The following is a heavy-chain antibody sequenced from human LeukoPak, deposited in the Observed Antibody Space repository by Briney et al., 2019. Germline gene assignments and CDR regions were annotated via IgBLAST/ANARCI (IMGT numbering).Heavy chain of an antibody. V-gene: IGHV4-34*01. D-gene: IGHD1-1*01. CDR3: ARTTHDRPRVASD. Sequence: PSETLSLTCAVYSESFSAYSWTWIRQPPGKGLEWIGEITHSGSPNYNPSLKSRVTFSLDTSKRQFSLEVSSVTAADTAMYYCARTTHDRPRVASDWSRGSLVTVSS. CDR2: ITHSGSP. CDR1: SESFSAYS. J-gene: IGHJ4*02.